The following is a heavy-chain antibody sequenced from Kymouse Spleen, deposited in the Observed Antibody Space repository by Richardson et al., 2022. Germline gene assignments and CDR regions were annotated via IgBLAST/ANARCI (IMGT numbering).Heavy chain of an antibody. J-gene: IGHJ4*02. CDR2: IYYSGST. CDR1: GGSISSSSYY. Sequence: QLQLQESGPGLVKPSETLSLTCTVSGGSISSSSYYWGWIRQPPGKGLEWIGSIYYSGSTYYNPSLKSRVTISVDTSKNQFSLKLSSVTAADTAVYYCARRDDYSLFDYWGQGTLVTVSS. V-gene: IGHV4-39*01. D-gene: IGHD4-11,IGHD4-11*01. CDR3: ARRDDYSLFDY.